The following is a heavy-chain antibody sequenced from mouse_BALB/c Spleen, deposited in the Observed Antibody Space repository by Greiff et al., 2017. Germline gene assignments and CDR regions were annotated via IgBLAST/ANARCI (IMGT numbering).Heavy chain of an antibody. CDR3: ARHYYGY. Sequence: DVKLVESGGDLVKPGGSLKLSCAASGFTFSSYGMSWVRQTPDKRLEWVATISSGGSYTYYPDSVKGRFTISRDNAKNTLYLQMSSLKSEDTAMYYCARHYYGYWGQGTTLTVSS. V-gene: IGHV5-6*02. CDR1: GFTFSSYG. CDR2: ISSGGSYT. J-gene: IGHJ2*01. D-gene: IGHD1-1*01.